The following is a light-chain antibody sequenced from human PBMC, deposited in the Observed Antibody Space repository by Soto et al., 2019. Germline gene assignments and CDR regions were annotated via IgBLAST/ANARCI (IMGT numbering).Light chain of an antibody. J-gene: IGKJ5*01. V-gene: IGKV3-15*01. CDR2: DAS. CDR3: QQYGTPRSVT. CDR1: QNIRSS. Sequence: EVVMTQSPASLSASPGERVTLSCRASQNIRSSLAWYQQRPGQAPRLLIYDASTRATGIPPRFSGGGSGTEFTVTISSLQSEDFAVYYCQQYGTPRSVTFGQGTRLDI.